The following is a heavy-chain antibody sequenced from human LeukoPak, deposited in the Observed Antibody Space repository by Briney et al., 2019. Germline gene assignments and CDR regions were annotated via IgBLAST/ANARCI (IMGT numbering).Heavy chain of an antibody. J-gene: IGHJ4*02. CDR1: GYKFTSD. CDR3: ARGAVSPDCNGGSCYTFDY. Sequence: ASVKVSCKASGYKFTSDINWMRQAPGQGLEWMGWMNPDSGNAEYAQKFQGRVTMTRDNSISTAYMELRSLRSEDTAVYCCARGAVSPDCNGGSCYTFDYLGQGTLVTVSS. D-gene: IGHD2-15*01. CDR2: MNPDSGNA. V-gene: IGHV1-8*01.